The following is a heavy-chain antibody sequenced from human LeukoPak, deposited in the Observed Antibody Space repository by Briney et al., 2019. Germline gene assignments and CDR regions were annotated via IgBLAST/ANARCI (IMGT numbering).Heavy chain of an antibody. J-gene: IGHJ4*02. CDR3: AGENYYDSSGYCAFVDY. Sequence: GGSLRLSCAASGFTFSSYWMSWVRQAPGKGLEWVANIKQDGSEKYYVDSVKGRFTISRDNAKNSLYLQMNSLRAEDTAVYYCAGENYYDSSGYCAFVDYWGQGTLVTVSS. V-gene: IGHV3-7*03. D-gene: IGHD3-22*01. CDR2: IKQDGSEK. CDR1: GFTFSSYW.